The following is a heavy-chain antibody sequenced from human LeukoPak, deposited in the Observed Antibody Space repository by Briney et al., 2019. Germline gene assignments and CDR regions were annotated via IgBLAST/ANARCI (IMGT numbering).Heavy chain of an antibody. D-gene: IGHD4-23*01. V-gene: IGHV1-69*02. Sequence: ASVKVSCKASGGTFSSYTISWVRQAPGQGLEWMGRIIPILGIANYAQKFQGRVTITADKSTSTAHMELTSLRAEDTAVYYCAKRWVDCWGQGTLVTVSS. CDR1: GGTFSSYT. CDR2: IIPILGIA. J-gene: IGHJ4*02. CDR3: AKRWVDC.